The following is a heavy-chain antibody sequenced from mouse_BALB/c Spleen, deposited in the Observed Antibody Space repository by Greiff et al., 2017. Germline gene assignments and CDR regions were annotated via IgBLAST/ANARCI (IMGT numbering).Heavy chain of an antibody. Sequence: EVMLVESGGGLVKPGGSLKLSCAASGFTFSSYAMSWVRQTPEKRLEWVASISSGGSTYYPDSVKGRFTISRDNARNILYLQMSSLRSEDTAMYYCASGDYYGSPWFAYWGQGTLVTVSA. CDR1: GFTFSSYA. CDR3: ASGDYYGSPWFAY. D-gene: IGHD1-1*01. J-gene: IGHJ3*01. CDR2: ISSGGST. V-gene: IGHV5-6-5*01.